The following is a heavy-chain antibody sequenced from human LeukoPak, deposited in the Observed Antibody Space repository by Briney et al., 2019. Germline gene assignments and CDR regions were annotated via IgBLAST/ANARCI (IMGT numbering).Heavy chain of an antibody. CDR3: AKDLYSNSRDY. Sequence: PGGSLRLFCAASGLTFSSYVMSWVRQAPGKGIEWVLDISSTGSSTYYARSVKGRFTISRDNSKNTLYLQMNSLRAEDTAVYYCAKDLYSNSRDYWGQGTLVTVSS. CDR1: GLTFSSYV. V-gene: IGHV3-23*01. J-gene: IGHJ4*02. CDR2: ISSTGSST. D-gene: IGHD6-6*01.